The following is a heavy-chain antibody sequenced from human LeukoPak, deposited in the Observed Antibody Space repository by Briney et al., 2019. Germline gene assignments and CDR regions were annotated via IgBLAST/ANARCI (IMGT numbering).Heavy chain of an antibody. V-gene: IGHV5-51*01. D-gene: IGHD3-3*01. CDR2: IYPGDSDT. J-gene: IGHJ3*02. Sequence: GESLKISCKGSGYRFTIYWIGWARQMPGKGLEWMGIIYPGDSDTRYSPSFQGQVTISADKSISTAYLQWSSLKASDTAMYYCARLKRRSGSDAFDIWGQGTMVTVSS. CDR3: ARLKRRSGSDAFDI. CDR1: GYRFTIYW.